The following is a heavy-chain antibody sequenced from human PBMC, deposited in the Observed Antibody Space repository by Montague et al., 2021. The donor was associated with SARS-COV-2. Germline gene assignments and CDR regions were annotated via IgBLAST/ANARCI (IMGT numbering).Heavy chain of an antibody. CDR1: GFTFNNYG. J-gene: IGHJ3*02. Sequence: SLRLSCAASGFTFNNYGIHWVRQAPGKVLEWVAVISYEGSQKFFSDSVKGRFAISRDSAQRTVFLQMNSLRVDDTAVYHCAKASEVFWLGQFARDAFDIWGQGTTVVVSS. D-gene: IGHD3-10*01. CDR3: AKASEVFWLGQFARDAFDI. CDR2: ISYEGSQK. V-gene: IGHV3-30*18.